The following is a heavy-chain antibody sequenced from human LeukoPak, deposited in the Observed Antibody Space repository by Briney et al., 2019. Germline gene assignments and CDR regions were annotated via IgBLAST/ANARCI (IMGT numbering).Heavy chain of an antibody. D-gene: IGHD6-13*01. V-gene: IGHV4-39*01. J-gene: IGHJ4*02. CDR3: AKIAAAGLFDY. Sequence: SESLSLTCTVDGGSISSSSYSWGWIRQPPGKGLEWIGSIYNSRSAYYSPSLKSPVTISVDTSKNQFSLKLSSVTAADTAVYYCAKIAAAGLFDYWGQGNLVTVSS. CDR2: IYNSRSA. CDR1: GGSISSSSYS.